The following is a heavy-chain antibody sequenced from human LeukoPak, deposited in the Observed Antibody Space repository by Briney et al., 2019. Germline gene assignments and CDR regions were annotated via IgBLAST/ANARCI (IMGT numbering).Heavy chain of an antibody. Sequence: ASVKVSCKASGYTFTGYYMHWVRQAPGQGLEWMGRIDPNNGGTNYAQKFQSRVTMTRDTSISTAYMELSRLRSDDTAVYYCARELFWSGYYYYWGQGTLVTVSS. J-gene: IGHJ4*02. D-gene: IGHD3-3*01. V-gene: IGHV1-2*06. CDR3: ARELFWSGYYYY. CDR2: IDPNNGGT. CDR1: GYTFTGYY.